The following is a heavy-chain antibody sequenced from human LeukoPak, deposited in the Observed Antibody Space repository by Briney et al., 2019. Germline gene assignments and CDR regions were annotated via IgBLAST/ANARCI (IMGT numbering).Heavy chain of an antibody. D-gene: IGHD5-18*01. J-gene: IGHJ4*02. CDR2: ISSSSSTI. CDR1: GFTFSSYS. CDR3: AKNQDTAMVILLSYYFDY. Sequence: GGSLRLSCAASGFTFSSYSMNWVRQAPGKGLEWVSYISSSSSTIYYADSVKGRFTISRDNAKNSLYLQMNSLRAEDTAVYYCAKNQDTAMVILLSYYFDYWGQGTLVTVSS. V-gene: IGHV3-48*01.